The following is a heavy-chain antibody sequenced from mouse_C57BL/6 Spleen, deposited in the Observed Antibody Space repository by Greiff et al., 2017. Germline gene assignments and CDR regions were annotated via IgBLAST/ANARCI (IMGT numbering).Heavy chain of an antibody. V-gene: IGHV1-47*01. CDR1: GYTFTTYP. Sequence: QVQLKESGAELVKPGASVKMSCKASGYTFTTYPIEWMKQNHGKSLEWIGNFHPYNDDTKYNEKFKGKATLTVEKSSSTVYLELSRLTSDDSAVYYCARGRTRSNLYYFDYWGQGTTLTVSS. CDR2: FHPYNDDT. CDR3: ARGRTRSNLYYFDY. J-gene: IGHJ2*01. D-gene: IGHD2-5*01.